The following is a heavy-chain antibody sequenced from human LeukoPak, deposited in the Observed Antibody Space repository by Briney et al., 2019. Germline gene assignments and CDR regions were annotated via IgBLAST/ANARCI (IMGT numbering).Heavy chain of an antibody. J-gene: IGHJ6*02. D-gene: IGHD3-16*01. CDR1: GFTFSSYW. Sequence: GGSLRLSCAASGFTFSSYWMHWVRQAPGKGLMWVSRINSDGTSTSYADSVKGRFTISRDNAKNTLYLQMNSLRAENTAVYYCSLGQAHGMDVWGQGTTVTVSS. CDR2: INSDGTST. V-gene: IGHV3-74*01. CDR3: SLGQAHGMDV.